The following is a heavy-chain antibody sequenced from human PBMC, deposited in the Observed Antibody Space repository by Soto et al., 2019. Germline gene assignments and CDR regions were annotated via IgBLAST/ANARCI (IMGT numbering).Heavy chain of an antibody. CDR1: GFTFGSFT. Sequence: EVHLVEAGGGLVKPGESLTLSCAASGFTFGSFTLNWVRQAPGKGLEWVSSISSSSAYIYYAASVKGRFTISRDNARSTLYLQMNSLRLDDTAVYFCARDGLTFGGDWGQGTLVAVSS. V-gene: IGHV3-21*06. J-gene: IGHJ4*02. CDR3: ARDGLTFGGD. CDR2: ISSSSAYI. D-gene: IGHD3-16*01.